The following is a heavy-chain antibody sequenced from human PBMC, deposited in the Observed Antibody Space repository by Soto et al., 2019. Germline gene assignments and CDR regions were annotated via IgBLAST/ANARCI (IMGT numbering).Heavy chain of an antibody. J-gene: IGHJ4*02. Sequence: KPSETLSLTCTVSGGSISGNNNNWGWIRQPPGKGLEWIGSILYGGGTYYNASLKSRLTISVDTSKKQFSLKLSSVTAADTAVYYCARPKNYASGSYHYFESWGQGILVTVSS. D-gene: IGHD3-10*01. CDR2: ILYGGGT. V-gene: IGHV4-39*01. CDR1: GGSISGNNNN. CDR3: ARPKNYASGSYHYFES.